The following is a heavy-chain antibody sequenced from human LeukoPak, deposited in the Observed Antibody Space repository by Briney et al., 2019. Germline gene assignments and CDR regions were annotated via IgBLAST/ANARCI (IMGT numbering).Heavy chain of an antibody. Sequence: SVKVSCKASGGTFSSYAISWVRQAPGQGLEWMGGIIPIFGTANYAQKFQGRVTITADESTSTAYMELNSLRAEDTAVYYCAKERYLGVRGVIDYWGQGTLVTVSS. D-gene: IGHD3-10*01. J-gene: IGHJ4*02. V-gene: IGHV1-69*13. CDR2: IIPIFGTA. CDR1: GGTFSSYA. CDR3: AKERYLGVRGVIDY.